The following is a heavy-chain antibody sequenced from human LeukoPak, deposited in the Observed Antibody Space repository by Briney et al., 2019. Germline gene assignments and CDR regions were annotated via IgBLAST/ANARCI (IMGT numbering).Heavy chain of an antibody. D-gene: IGHD3-10*01. Sequence: SETLSLTCTVSGGSISSYYWSWIRQPPGRGLEWIGYIYYSGSTNYNPSLKSRVTISVDTSKNQFSLKLGSVTAADTAVYYCARDLGLHYYGSGSYYKGWFDPWGQGTLVTVSS. CDR1: GGSISSYY. J-gene: IGHJ5*02. CDR2: IYYSGST. CDR3: ARDLGLHYYGSGSYYKGWFDP. V-gene: IGHV4-59*01.